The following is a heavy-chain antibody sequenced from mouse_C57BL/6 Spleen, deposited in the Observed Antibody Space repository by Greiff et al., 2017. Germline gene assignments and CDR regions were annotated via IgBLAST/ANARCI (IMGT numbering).Heavy chain of an antibody. CDR3: ARGDYGSSYFYYAMDY. J-gene: IGHJ4*01. CDR1: GFNIKDDY. CDR2: IDPENGDT. D-gene: IGHD1-1*01. Sequence: VQLQQSGAELVRPGASVKLSCTASGFNIKDDYMHWVKQRPEQGLEWIGWIDPENGDTEYASKFQGKATLTVDTSSSTAYMQLSSLTSEDSAVYYCARGDYGSSYFYYAMDYWGQGTSVTVSS. V-gene: IGHV14-4*01.